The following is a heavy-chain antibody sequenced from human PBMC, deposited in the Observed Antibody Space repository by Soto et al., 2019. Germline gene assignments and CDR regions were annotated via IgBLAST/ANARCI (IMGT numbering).Heavy chain of an antibody. V-gene: IGHV3-15*01. Sequence: GGSLRLSCAASGFTFSNAWMSWVRQAPGKGLEWVGRIKSKTDGGTTDYAAPVKGRFTISRDDSKNTLYLQMNSLKTEDTAVYYCTTDWGYDSSGYYYYYGMDVWGQGTTVTVSS. CDR2: IKSKTDGGTT. D-gene: IGHD3-22*01. CDR1: GFTFSNAW. J-gene: IGHJ6*02. CDR3: TTDWGYDSSGYYYYYGMDV.